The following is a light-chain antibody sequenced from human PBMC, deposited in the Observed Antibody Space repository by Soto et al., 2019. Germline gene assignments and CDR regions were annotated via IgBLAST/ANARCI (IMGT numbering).Light chain of an antibody. CDR2: DVS. Sequence: QSALTQPASVSGSPGQSITVSCTGTSSDVGSYNYVSWYQQRPGKAPKLMICDVSNRPSGVSNRFSGSKSGNTASLTISGLQAEDEADYYCNSYTGSTTLVFGTGTKLTVL. V-gene: IGLV2-14*01. CDR3: NSYTGSTTLV. CDR1: SSDVGSYNY. J-gene: IGLJ1*01.